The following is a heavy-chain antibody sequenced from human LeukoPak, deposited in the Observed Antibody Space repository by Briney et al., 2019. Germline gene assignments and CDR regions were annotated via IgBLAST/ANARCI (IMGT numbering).Heavy chain of an antibody. Sequence: GESLRLSCAASRFTFSDYYMSWIRQAPGKGLEWISYIGTTDSPIYCADSVKGRFTISRDNAKNSLYLQMNSLRVEDTAVYYCARDGRLDYWGHGTLVTVSS. J-gene: IGHJ4*01. V-gene: IGHV3-11*01. CDR3: ARDGRLDY. CDR1: RFTFSDYY. CDR2: IGTTDSPI.